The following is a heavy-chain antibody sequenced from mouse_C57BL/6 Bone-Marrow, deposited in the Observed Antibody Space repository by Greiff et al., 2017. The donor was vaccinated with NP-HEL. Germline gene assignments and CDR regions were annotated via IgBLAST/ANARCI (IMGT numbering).Heavy chain of an antibody. J-gene: IGHJ4*01. CDR2: IDPSDSET. V-gene: IGHV1-52*01. Sequence: QVQLQQPGAELVRPGSSVKLSCKASGYTFTSYWLHWVKQRPIQGLEWIGNIDPSDSETHYNQKFKDKATLTVDKSSSTAYMQLSSLTSEDSAVYYCARRTVVAWGAMDYWGQGTSVTVSS. CDR1: GYTFTSYW. D-gene: IGHD1-1*01. CDR3: ARRTVVAWGAMDY.